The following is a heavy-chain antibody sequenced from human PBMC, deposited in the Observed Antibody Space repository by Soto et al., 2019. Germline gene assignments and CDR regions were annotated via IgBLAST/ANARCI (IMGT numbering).Heavy chain of an antibody. CDR1: GFTFSSYW. Sequence: EVQLVESGGGLVQPGGSLRLSCAASGFTFSSYWMHWVRQAPGKGLVWVSRINSDGSSTSYADSVKGRFTISRDNAKNTLYLQMNGLRAEDTAVYYCVRTSLVVAAATREDYWGQGTRVTVSS. CDR3: VRTSLVVAAATREDY. V-gene: IGHV3-74*01. CDR2: INSDGSST. J-gene: IGHJ4*02. D-gene: IGHD2-15*01.